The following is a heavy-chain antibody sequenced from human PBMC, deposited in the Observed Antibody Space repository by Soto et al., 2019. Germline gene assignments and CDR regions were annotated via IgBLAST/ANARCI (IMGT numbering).Heavy chain of an antibody. CDR2: IYPGDSDT. Sequence: GESLKISCKGSGYSFTSYWIGWVRQMPGKGLEWMGIIYPGDSDTRYSPSFQGQVTISADKSISTAYLQWSSLKASDTAMYYCARRVVVVAATGFDAFDIWGQGTMVTVSS. D-gene: IGHD2-15*01. CDR1: GYSFTSYW. V-gene: IGHV5-51*01. CDR3: ARRVVVVAATGFDAFDI. J-gene: IGHJ3*02.